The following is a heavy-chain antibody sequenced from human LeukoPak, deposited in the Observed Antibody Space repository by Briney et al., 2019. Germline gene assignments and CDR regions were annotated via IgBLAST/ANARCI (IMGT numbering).Heavy chain of an antibody. Sequence: SETLSLTCVVSGGSISSTSYYWGWIRQPPGKGLEWIGSIYYSGSTNYNPFLKSRVTISVDKSKNQFSLKLSSVTAADTAVYYCARERRSFSGWYKNWGQGTLVTVSS. D-gene: IGHD6-19*01. CDR2: IYYSGST. J-gene: IGHJ4*02. CDR3: ARERRSFSGWYKN. CDR1: GGSISSTSYY. V-gene: IGHV4-39*07.